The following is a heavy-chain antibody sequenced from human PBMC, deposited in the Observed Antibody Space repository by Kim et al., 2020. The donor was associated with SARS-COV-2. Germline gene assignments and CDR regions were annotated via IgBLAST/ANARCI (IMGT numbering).Heavy chain of an antibody. J-gene: IGHJ4*02. D-gene: IGHD4-4*01. Sequence: RYYVDSIEGLFPISRDNAKNSLYLQMNSLRAEDTAVYYCARYRNRYFDYWGQGTLVTVSS. CDR3: ARYRNRYFDY. V-gene: IGHV3-7*01. CDR2: R.